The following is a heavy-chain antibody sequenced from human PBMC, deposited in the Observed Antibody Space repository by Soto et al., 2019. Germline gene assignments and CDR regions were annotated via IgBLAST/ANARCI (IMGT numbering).Heavy chain of an antibody. J-gene: IGHJ6*02. V-gene: IGHV3-13*01. CDR3: ARELHGGSYGMDV. CDR2: ITTAGDT. CDR1: GFTFSSYG. Sequence: GGSLRLSCAASGFTFSSYGMHWVRQVTGKGLEWVSGITTAGDTYYPGSVKGRFTISREKAKNSLYLQMNSLSAGDTAVYYCARELHGGSYGMDVWGQGTTVTVSS.